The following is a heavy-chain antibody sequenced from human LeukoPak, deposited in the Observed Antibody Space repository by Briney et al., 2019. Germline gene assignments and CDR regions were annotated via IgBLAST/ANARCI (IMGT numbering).Heavy chain of an antibody. D-gene: IGHD5-24*01. Sequence: PGGSLRLSCAASGFTFSSYAMHWVRQAPGKGLEWVAVISYDGSNKYYADSVKGRFTISRDNSKNTLYLQMNSLRAEDTAVYYCASRRTRRDGYNFGYWGQGTLVTVSS. J-gene: IGHJ4*02. CDR3: ASRRTRRDGYNFGY. V-gene: IGHV3-30-3*01. CDR1: GFTFSSYA. CDR2: ISYDGSNK.